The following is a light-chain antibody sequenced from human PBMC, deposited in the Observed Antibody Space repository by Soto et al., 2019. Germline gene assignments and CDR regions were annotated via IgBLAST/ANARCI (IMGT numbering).Light chain of an antibody. V-gene: IGLV2-14*01. CDR1: SSDVGNYNY. Sequence: QSALTQPASVSGSPGQSITISCTGTSSDVGNYNYVSWYQQYPGKAPKLMIYEVSNRPSGVSNRFSGSKSGNTASLTISGLQAEDAADYYCSSYTTTNTLVIFGGGTKLTVL. CDR2: EVS. CDR3: SSYTTTNTLVI. J-gene: IGLJ2*01.